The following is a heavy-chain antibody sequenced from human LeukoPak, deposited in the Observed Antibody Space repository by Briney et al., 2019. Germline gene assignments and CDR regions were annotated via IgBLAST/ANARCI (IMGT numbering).Heavy chain of an antibody. J-gene: IGHJ4*02. CDR3: VRDRTKYCSSTSCPLDY. D-gene: IGHD2-2*01. Sequence: GASVKVSCKASGYTFTSYDINWVRQATGQGLEWMGWINPHSGGTNYAQKFQGRVTMTRDTSISTAYMELSRLRSDDTAVYYCVRDRTKYCSSTSCPLDYWGQGTLVTVSS. CDR2: INPHSGGT. V-gene: IGHV1-2*02. CDR1: GYTFTSYD.